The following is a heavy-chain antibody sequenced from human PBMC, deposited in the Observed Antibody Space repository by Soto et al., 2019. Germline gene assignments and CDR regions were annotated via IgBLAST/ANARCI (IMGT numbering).Heavy chain of an antibody. D-gene: IGHD2-2*01. Sequence: PGGSLRLSCAASVFTFSSYSMNWFRQAQGKGLEWVSSISSSSSYIYYADSVKGRFTISRDNAKNSLYLQMNSLRAEDTAVYYCARDGAMRVYPNCCYYDGSQVWGKTTTRAVSS. V-gene: IGHV3-21*01. J-gene: IGHJ6*04. CDR1: VFTFSSYS. CDR2: ISSSSSYI. CDR3: ARDGAMRVYPNCCYYDGSQV.